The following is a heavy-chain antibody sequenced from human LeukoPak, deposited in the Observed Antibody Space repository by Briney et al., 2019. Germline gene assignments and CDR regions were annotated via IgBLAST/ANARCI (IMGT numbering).Heavy chain of an antibody. CDR1: GYSISSGYY. J-gene: IGHJ6*03. CDR2: IYHSGST. V-gene: IGHV4-38-2*02. D-gene: IGHD1-1*01. CDR3: ARRGTDYYYYMDV. Sequence: SETLSLTCTVSGYSISSGYYWGWIRQPPGKGLEWIGSIYHSGSTYYNPSLKSRVTISVDTSKNQFPLKLSSVTAADTAVYYCARRGTDYYYYMDVWGKGTTVTVSS.